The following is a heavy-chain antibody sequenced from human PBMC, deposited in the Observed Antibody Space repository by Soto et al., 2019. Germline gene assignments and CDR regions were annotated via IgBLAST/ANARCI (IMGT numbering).Heavy chain of an antibody. V-gene: IGHV4-31*03. Sequence: VQLQESGPGLVKPSQTLSLTCTVSGGSISSGGYYWNWIRQHPGKGLEWLGYISYSGSTHFDPSLRSRITITADTSQNQFSLKLSSVTAADTAVYFCAVEAPIGHDARGFEDWGQGTLVTVSS. CDR2: ISYSGST. D-gene: IGHD2-8*01. CDR1: GGSISSGGYY. CDR3: AVEAPIGHDARGFED. J-gene: IGHJ4*02.